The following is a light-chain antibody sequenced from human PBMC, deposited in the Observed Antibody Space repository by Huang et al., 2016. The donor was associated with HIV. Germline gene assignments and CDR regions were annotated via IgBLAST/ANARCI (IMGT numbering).Light chain of an antibody. CDR2: VAS. J-gene: IGKJ1*01. CDR1: ESFASN. Sequence: DIVMTQSPATLSLSPGERATLSCRASESFASNLAWYQHKPGQTPSILIYVASPRATDIPDRFRGSGSGTAFTLTISSPLSEDFAVYYCQQYNNWPPWTFGQGTKVEFQ. CDR3: QQYNNWPPWT. V-gene: IGKV3-15*01.